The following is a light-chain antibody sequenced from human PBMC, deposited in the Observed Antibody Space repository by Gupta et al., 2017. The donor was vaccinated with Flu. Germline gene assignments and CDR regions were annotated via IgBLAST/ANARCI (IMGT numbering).Light chain of an antibody. CDR2: GAS. CDR1: QSVFNNY. V-gene: IGKV3-20*01. J-gene: IGKJ2*01. Sequence: EFVLTQSPGTLSLSPGETATLSCRASQSVFNNYLAWYQHKPGQPPRLLIYGASNRATGIPDRFSGNGFGTDFTLTITRLEPEDFAVYYCQQYDGSPRYTFGQGTKLEIK. CDR3: QQYDGSPRYT.